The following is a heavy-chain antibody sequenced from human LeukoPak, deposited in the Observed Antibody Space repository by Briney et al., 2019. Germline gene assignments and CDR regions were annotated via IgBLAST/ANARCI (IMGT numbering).Heavy chain of an antibody. CDR3: ARDRNADHLHNLFDP. V-gene: IGHV3-30*04. J-gene: IGHJ5*02. CDR2: ISYDGRNQ. CDR1: GFTFSSYS. Sequence: GRSLRLSCAASGFTFSSYSMHWVRQAQGKALEWVAVISYDGRNQYYTDSLKGRFTISRDNSKNTLFLQINRLREEDTAVYYCARDRNADHLHNLFDPWGQGTLVSASS.